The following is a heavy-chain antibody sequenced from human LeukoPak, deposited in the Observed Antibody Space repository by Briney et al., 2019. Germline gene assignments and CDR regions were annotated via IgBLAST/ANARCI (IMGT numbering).Heavy chain of an antibody. Sequence: GGSLRLSCAASGFTFSSYAMSWVRQAPGKGLEWVSAISGSGGSTYYADSVKGRFTISRDNSKDTLYLQMNSLRAEDTAVYYCAKDGCSSTSCYFDYWGQGTLVTVSS. CDR3: AKDGCSSTSCYFDY. CDR1: GFTFSSYA. J-gene: IGHJ4*02. CDR2: ISGSGGST. D-gene: IGHD2-2*01. V-gene: IGHV3-23*01.